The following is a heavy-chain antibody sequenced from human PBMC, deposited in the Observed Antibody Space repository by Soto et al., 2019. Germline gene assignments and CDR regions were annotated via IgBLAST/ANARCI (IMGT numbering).Heavy chain of an antibody. CDR1: GYTFTSYY. Sequence: ASVKVSCKASGYTFTSYYMHWVRQAPGRGLEWMGIINPSGGSTSYAQKFQGRVTMTRDTSTSTVYMELSSLRSEDTAVYFGASDRYSSGWYDAFDIWGQGTMVTV. CDR3: ASDRYSSGWYDAFDI. CDR2: INPSGGST. J-gene: IGHJ3*02. D-gene: IGHD6-19*01. V-gene: IGHV1-46*01.